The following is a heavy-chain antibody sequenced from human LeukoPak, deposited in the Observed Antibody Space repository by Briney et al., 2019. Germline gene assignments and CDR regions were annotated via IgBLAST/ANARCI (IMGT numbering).Heavy chain of an antibody. D-gene: IGHD3-3*01. CDR1: GYTFTSYA. V-gene: IGHV1-18*01. Sequence: ASVKVSCKASGYTFTSYAISWVRQAPGQGLEWMGWITPYNGNTNYAQKLQGRVTMTTDTSTSTAYMELSSLRSDDTAVYYCARERREWLRLRSYYYIDVWGKGTTVTVSS. CDR3: ARERREWLRLRSYYYIDV. J-gene: IGHJ6*03. CDR2: ITPYNGNT.